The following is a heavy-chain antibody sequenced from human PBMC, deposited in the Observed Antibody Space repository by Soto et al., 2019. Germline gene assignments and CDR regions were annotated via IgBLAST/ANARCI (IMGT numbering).Heavy chain of an antibody. CDR2: ISSSSSYT. V-gene: IGHV3-11*05. D-gene: IGHD4-17*01. CDR1: GFTLSDYY. Sequence: QVQLVESGGGVVKPGGSLRLSCAASGFTLSDYYMSWIRQAPGKGLEWVSFISSSSSYTRYADSVKGRVTISRDNAKNSLYLQMNSLRAEDTAVYYCARFPTMNSVTKYYFDYWGQGTLVTVSS. CDR3: ARFPTMNSVTKYYFDY. J-gene: IGHJ4*02.